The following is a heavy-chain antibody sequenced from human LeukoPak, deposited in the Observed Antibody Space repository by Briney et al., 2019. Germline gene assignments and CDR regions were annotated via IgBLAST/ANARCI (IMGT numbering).Heavy chain of an antibody. Sequence: GGSLRLSCAASGFTFSGSAMHWVRQASGKGLEWVGRIRSKANSYATAYAASVKGRFTISRDDSKNTAYLQMNSLKTEDTAVYYCTRPHDYGGNELYYYYMDVWGKGTTVTVSS. CDR3: TRPHDYGGNELYYYYMDV. J-gene: IGHJ6*03. CDR1: GFTFSGSA. D-gene: IGHD4-23*01. V-gene: IGHV3-73*01. CDR2: IRSKANSYAT.